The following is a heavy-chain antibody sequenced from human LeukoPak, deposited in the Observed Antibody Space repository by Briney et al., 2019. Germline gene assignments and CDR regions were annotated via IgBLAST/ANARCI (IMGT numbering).Heavy chain of an antibody. J-gene: IGHJ4*02. Sequence: RSGPTLVNPSQTLSLTCAISGDSVSSNSAAWGWIRQSPSRGLEWLGRTYYRSGWYNDYALSVEGRITINPDTSKNQVSLQLTSVTPEDTAVYYCSRELAWGPADYWGQGTLVTVSS. V-gene: IGHV6-1*01. CDR2: TYYRSGWYN. CDR3: SRELAWGPADY. CDR1: GDSVSSNSAA. D-gene: IGHD7-27*01.